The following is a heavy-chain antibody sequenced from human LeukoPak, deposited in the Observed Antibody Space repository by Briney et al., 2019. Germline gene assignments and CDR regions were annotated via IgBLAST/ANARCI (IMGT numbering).Heavy chain of an antibody. J-gene: IGHJ6*02. CDR1: GGSISSYY. CDR3: ARDYEVPAATYYYYYGMDV. V-gene: IGHV4-59*01. Sequence: SETLSLTCTVSGGSISSYYWSWIRQPPGKGLEWIGHIYYSGSTNYNPSLKSRVTISVDTSKNQFSLKLSSVTAADTAVYYCARDYEVPAATYYYYYGMDVWGQGTTVTVSS. D-gene: IGHD2-2*01. CDR2: IYYSGST.